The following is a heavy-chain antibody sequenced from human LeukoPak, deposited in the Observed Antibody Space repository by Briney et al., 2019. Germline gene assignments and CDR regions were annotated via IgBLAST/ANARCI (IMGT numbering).Heavy chain of an antibody. Sequence: SETLSLTCTVSSGSINNYYWSWIRQTPGKGMEWIGYILSSGSTNYNPSVKSRVTISVDTSKNQFSLKLSSVTAADTAVYYCARTNQISETAFDIWGQGTMVIVSS. V-gene: IGHV4-59*01. CDR1: SGSINNYY. CDR2: ILSSGST. J-gene: IGHJ3*02. CDR3: ARTNQISETAFDI. D-gene: IGHD1-14*01.